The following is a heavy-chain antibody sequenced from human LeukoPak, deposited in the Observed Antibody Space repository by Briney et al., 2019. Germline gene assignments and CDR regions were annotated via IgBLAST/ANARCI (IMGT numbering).Heavy chain of an antibody. D-gene: IGHD4-17*01. CDR2: IYYSGSA. CDR1: GGSISSYY. V-gene: IGHV4-59*08. J-gene: IGHJ4*02. Sequence: ASETLSLTCTVSGGSISSYYWTWIRQPPGKGLEWIGYIYYSGSANYHPSLKSRVTISVDTSKNQFSLNLSSVTAADTAVYYCARGSTYADYVFDYWGQGTLVTVSS. CDR3: ARGSTYADYVFDY.